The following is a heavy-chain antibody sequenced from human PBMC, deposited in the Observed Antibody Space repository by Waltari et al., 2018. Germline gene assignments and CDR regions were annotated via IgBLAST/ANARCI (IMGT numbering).Heavy chain of an antibody. CDR1: GFTFIDYF. J-gene: IGHJ3*02. V-gene: IGHV1-2*06. D-gene: IGHD6-13*01. CDR2: VDPTSGDV. Sequence: QVQLVQSGAEVKKPGASVKVSCQPSGFTFIDYFMPWVRQAPGQGLEWMGRVDPTSGDVHYAQNFQGRVTMTTDSSINPVYMERTRLKSDDTAVYYCVRPQELGPEVGPFDMWGRGTMVIVSS. CDR3: VRPQELGPEVGPFDM.